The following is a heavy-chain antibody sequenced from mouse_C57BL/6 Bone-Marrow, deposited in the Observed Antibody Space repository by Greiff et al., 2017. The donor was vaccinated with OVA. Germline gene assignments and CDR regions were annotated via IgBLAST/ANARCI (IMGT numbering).Heavy chain of an antibody. V-gene: IGHV2-2*01. D-gene: IGHD1-1*01. CDR2: IWSGGST. CDR1: GFSLTSYG. CDR3: ARNYPAYCGSSDGFAY. Sequence: VQGVESGPGLVQPSQSLSITCTVSGFSLTSYGVHWVRQSPGKGLEWLGVIWSGGSTDYNAAFISRLSISTDNSKSQVFFKMNSLQADDTAIYYCARNYPAYCGSSDGFAYWGQGTLVTVSA. J-gene: IGHJ3*01.